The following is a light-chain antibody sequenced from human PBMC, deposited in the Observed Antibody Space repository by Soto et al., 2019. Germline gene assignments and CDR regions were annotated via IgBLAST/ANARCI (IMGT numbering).Light chain of an antibody. CDR3: LHHGRALCT. V-gene: IGKV3-15*01. Sequence: TQCPATVSVSPAEGGTLACRASQGFXETFVCYKRQPGQTPRLLTDDTSTRARGGPARFSGSGSGTEVTPTISRRQYDEWAMYYCLHHGRALCTFGQGTKVEIK. CDR2: DTS. CDR1: QGFXET. J-gene: IGKJ1*01.